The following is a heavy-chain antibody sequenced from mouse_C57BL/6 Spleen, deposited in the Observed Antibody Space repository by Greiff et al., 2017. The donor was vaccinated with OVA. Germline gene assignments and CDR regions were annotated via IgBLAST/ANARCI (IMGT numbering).Heavy chain of an antibody. CDR2: IDPSDSYS. CDR3: ARGDMGLRQCAD. Sequence: VQLQQPGAELVKPGASVKLSCKASGYTFTSYWMQWVKQRPGQGLEWIGDIDPSDSYSNYNQKFKGKATLTVDTSSSTAYMQLSSVTAEDAAVYYCARGDMGLRQCADWGKGTLVTVSA. V-gene: IGHV1-50*01. CDR1: GYTFTSYW. J-gene: IGHJ3*01. D-gene: IGHD2-2*01.